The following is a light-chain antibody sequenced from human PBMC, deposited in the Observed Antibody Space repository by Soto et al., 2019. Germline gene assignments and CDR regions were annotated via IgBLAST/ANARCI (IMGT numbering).Light chain of an antibody. J-gene: IGKJ1*01. CDR2: DAS. CDR1: QSISSW. Sequence: DIQMTQSPSTLSASVGDRVTITCRASQSISSWLAWYQQKPGKAPKLLIYDASSLESGVPSRFSGSGSGTEFTRTISSLQPEDFATYYCQQYNSYSPWTFGQGTKVEIK. V-gene: IGKV1-5*01. CDR3: QQYNSYSPWT.